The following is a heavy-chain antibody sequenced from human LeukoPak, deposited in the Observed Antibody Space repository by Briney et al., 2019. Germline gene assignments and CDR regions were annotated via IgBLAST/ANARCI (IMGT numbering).Heavy chain of an antibody. CDR2: INPNSGGT. CDR1: GYTFTGYY. D-gene: IGHD5-12*01. CDR3: ARVAGYDPEEYFDY. Sequence: GASVKVSCKASGYTFTGYYIHWVRQAPGQGLEWMGWINPNSGGTNYAQKFQGRVTMTRDTSISTAYMELSRLRSDDTAVFYCARVAGYDPEEYFDYWGQGTLVTVSS. J-gene: IGHJ4*02. V-gene: IGHV1-2*02.